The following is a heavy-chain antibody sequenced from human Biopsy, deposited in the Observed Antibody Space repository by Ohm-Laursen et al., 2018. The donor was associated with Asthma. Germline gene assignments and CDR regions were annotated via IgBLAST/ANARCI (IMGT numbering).Heavy chain of an antibody. CDR2: ISSLSRYK. CDR1: GFDFSDYT. V-gene: IGHV3-21*01. D-gene: IGHD5-18*01. CDR3: ARFKRGYSYGYAGVFDY. J-gene: IGHJ4*02. Sequence: SLRLACSASGFDFSDYTMNWVRQAPGKGLEWVSSISSLSRYKYYSDSLRGRVTISRDNAKNSLYLQMNSLRDEDTAVYYCARFKRGYSYGYAGVFDYWGQGTMVTVSS.